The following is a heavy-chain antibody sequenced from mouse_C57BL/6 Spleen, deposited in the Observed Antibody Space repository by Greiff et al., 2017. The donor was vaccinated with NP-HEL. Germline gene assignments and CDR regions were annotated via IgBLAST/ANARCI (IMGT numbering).Heavy chain of an antibody. Sequence: VQLQQSGAELVKPGASVKISCKASGYAFSSYWMNWVKQRPGKGLEWIGQIYPGDGDTNYNGKFKGKATLTADKSSSTAYMQLSSLTSEDSAVYFCARCTTVVATGGFDYWGQGTTLTVSS. CDR2: IYPGDGDT. CDR3: ARCTTVVATGGFDY. V-gene: IGHV1-80*01. D-gene: IGHD1-1*01. CDR1: GYAFSSYW. J-gene: IGHJ2*01.